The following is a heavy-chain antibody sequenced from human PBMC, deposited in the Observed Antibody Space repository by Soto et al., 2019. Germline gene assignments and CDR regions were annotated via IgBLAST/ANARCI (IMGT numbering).Heavy chain of an antibody. J-gene: IGHJ5*02. Sequence: SETLSLTCTVSGDSVSSVGFHWAWLRRPPGKGLEWIGNIYYSGSTYYNPSLKSRVTISVDTSKNQFSLKLSSVTAADTAVYYCASQKAYCGGDCYPTRVYNWLDPWGQGNLVTGSS. CDR1: GDSVSSVGFH. V-gene: IGHV4-39*01. CDR2: IYYSGST. D-gene: IGHD2-21*02. CDR3: ASQKAYCGGDCYPTRVYNWLDP.